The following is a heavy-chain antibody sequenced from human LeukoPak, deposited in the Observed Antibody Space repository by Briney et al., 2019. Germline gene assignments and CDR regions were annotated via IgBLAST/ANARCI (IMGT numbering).Heavy chain of an antibody. D-gene: IGHD1/OR15-1a*01. CDR1: GGSLSCYY. CDR2: INHSGST. V-gene: IGHV4-34*01. Sequence: SETLSLTCAVCGGSLSCYYWSWIRQPPGKGLEWIGEINHSGSTNYNPSLKSRVTISVDTSKNQFSLKLSSVTAADTAVYYCAGSRGTKWGQGTLATVSS. CDR3: AGSRGTK. J-gene: IGHJ4*02.